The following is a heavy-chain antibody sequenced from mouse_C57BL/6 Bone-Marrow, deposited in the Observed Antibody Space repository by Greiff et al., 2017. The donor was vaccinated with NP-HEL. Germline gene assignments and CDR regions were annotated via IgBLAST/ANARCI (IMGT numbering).Heavy chain of an antibody. Sequence: EVKLEESGGGLVQPGGSLKLSCAASGFTFSDYYMYWVRQTPEKRLEWVAYISNGGGSTYYPDTVKGRFTISRDNAKNTLYLQMSRLKSEDTAMYYCARQFYYGYDGGLMDYWGQGTSVTVSS. V-gene: IGHV5-12*01. J-gene: IGHJ4*01. D-gene: IGHD2-2*01. CDR2: ISNGGGST. CDR3: ARQFYYGYDGGLMDY. CDR1: GFTFSDYY.